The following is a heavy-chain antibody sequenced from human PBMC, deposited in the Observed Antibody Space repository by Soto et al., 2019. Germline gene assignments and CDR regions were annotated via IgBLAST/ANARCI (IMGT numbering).Heavy chain of an antibody. V-gene: IGHV2-5*02. CDR2: IYWDDDK. J-gene: IGHJ4*02. Sequence: QITLKESGPTLVKPTQTLTLTCTFSGFSLSTSGVGVGWIRQPPGKALEWLALIYWDDDKRYSPSLKSRLTLTKDTTKNQAVLTMTNMDPVDTATYYCAHEGQNYYFDYWGQGTLVTVSS. CDR1: GFSLSTSGVG. CDR3: AHEGQNYYFDY.